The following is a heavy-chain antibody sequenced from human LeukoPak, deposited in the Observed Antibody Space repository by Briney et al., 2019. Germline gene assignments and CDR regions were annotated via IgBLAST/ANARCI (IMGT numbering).Heavy chain of an antibody. V-gene: IGHV1-24*01. Sequence: ASEKLSCTVSGSSVRKLVLHWVRLAPGKGLEWMGGLDPEDGQKKYAQKFQGRLSMTDVSYTETAYLELRSLRSEDTAIYYCATLKDIVVTLAGSGTNHYWGQGTLVTVSS. J-gene: IGHJ4*02. CDR3: ATLKDIVVTLAGSGTNHY. D-gene: IGHD2-15*01. CDR2: LDPEDGQK. CDR1: GSSVRKLV.